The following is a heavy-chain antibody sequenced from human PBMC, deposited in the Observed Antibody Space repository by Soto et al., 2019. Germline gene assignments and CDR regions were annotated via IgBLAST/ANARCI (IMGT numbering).Heavy chain of an antibody. D-gene: IGHD1-1*01. Sequence: EVQLLDSGGGLVQPGGSLRLSCAVSGFTLSDYGVTWVRQAPGKGLEWVSGFSGGGGGTFYADSGKGRFTIARDDSKNTAYLQMKGLGVEDTAVYYCVRWNGFGDHWGQGTLVTVSS. CDR2: FSGGGGGT. V-gene: IGHV3-23*01. J-gene: IGHJ4*02. CDR3: VRWNGFGDH. CDR1: GFTLSDYG.